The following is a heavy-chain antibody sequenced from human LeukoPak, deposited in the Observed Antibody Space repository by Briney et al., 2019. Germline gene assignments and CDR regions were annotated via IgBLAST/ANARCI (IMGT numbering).Heavy chain of an antibody. CDR1: GGSFSGYY. CDR2: IYTSGST. J-gene: IGHJ5*02. D-gene: IGHD3-10*01. V-gene: IGHV4-4*07. CDR3: ARDQLLWFGELLSRPYNWFDP. Sequence: SETLSLTCAVYGGSFSGYYWSWIRQPAGKGLEWIGRIYTSGSTNYNPSLKSRVTMSVDTSKNQFSLKLSSVTAADTAVYYCARDQLLWFGELLSRPYNWFDPWGQGTLVTVSS.